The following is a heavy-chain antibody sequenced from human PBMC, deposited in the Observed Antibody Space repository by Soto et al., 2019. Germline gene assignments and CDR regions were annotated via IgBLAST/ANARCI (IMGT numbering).Heavy chain of an antibody. CDR1: GGTFSSYV. CDR2: INHRGGRT. V-gene: IGHV1-46*03. Sequence: ASVKVTCKASGGTFSSYVISWVRQAPGQGLERMGIINHRGGRTSYAQKFQGRVTMTRDTSTSTVYMEVSGLRSEDTAVYYCARDQEPSTLYYDYYYMDVWGKGTTVTVSS. J-gene: IGHJ6*03. CDR3: ARDQEPSTLYYDYYYMDV.